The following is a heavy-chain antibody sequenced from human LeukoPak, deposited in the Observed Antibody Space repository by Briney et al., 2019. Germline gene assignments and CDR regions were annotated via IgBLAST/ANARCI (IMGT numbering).Heavy chain of an antibody. D-gene: IGHD4-17*01. CDR1: GGSFSGYY. CDR2: INHSGST. V-gene: IGHV4-34*01. J-gene: IGHJ4*02. CDR3: ARGQGTVTTH. Sequence: SETLSLTCAVNGGSFSGYYWSWIRQPPGKGLEWIGEINHSGSTKYYPSLKSRVSISVDTPKNQFSLKLSSVTAADTAVYYCARGQGTVTTHWGQGTLVTVSS.